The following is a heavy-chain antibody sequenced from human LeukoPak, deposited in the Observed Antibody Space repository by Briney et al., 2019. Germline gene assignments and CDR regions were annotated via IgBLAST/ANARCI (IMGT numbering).Heavy chain of an antibody. Sequence: GGSLRLSCSASGFTFSSYAMHWVRHAPGKELEYVLAISSNGGSTYYADSVKGRFTISRDNSKNTLYLQMSSLRAEDTAVYYCASLYCSSTSCYNRGAFDIWGQGTMVTVSS. J-gene: IGHJ3*02. CDR3: ASLYCSSTSCYNRGAFDI. V-gene: IGHV3-64D*09. CDR1: GFTFSSYA. CDR2: ISSNGGST. D-gene: IGHD2-2*02.